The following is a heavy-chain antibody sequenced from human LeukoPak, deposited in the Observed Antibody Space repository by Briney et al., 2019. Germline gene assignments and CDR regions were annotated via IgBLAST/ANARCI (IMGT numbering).Heavy chain of an antibody. CDR2: IYTSGRT. CDR3: ARLGDLEPYYFDY. Sequence: SETLSLTCTVSGGSISSYYWSWIRQPAGKGLEWIGRIYTSGRTNYNPSPKSRVTMSVDTSKNQFSLKLSSVPAADTAVYYCARLGDLEPYYFDYWGQGTLVTVSS. V-gene: IGHV4-4*07. D-gene: IGHD1-26*01. J-gene: IGHJ4*02. CDR1: GGSISSYY.